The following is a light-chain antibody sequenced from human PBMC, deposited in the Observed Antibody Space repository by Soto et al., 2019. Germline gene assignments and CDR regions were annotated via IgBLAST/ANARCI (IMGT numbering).Light chain of an antibody. CDR3: NSYTTSSTYV. J-gene: IGLJ1*01. V-gene: IGLV2-14*01. Sequence: QSALTQPRSVSGSPGQSVTISCTGTSSDVGGYNSVSWYQQHPGKAPKLMIFEVTKRPSGISNRFSGSKSGNTASLTISGLQAEDEADYFCNSYTTSSTYVFGSGTKLTVL. CDR1: SSDVGGYNS. CDR2: EVT.